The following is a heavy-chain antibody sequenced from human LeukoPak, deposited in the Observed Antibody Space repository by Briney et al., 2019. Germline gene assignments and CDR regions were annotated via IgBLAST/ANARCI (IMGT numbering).Heavy chain of an antibody. CDR2: IYITGST. Sequence: PSETLSLTCTVTGGSIINYYWSWNRHSAGKGLEWLGRIYITGSTNYNPSLKSRLTMSVDTSKNQFSLNLRAVTAADTAVYYCARLKIHDSTGHSPGYYVDLSAKGIAVTVSS. V-gene: IGHV4-4*07. CDR1: GGSIINYY. CDR3: ARLKIHDSTGHSPGYYVDL. J-gene: IGHJ6*03. D-gene: IGHD2-8*02.